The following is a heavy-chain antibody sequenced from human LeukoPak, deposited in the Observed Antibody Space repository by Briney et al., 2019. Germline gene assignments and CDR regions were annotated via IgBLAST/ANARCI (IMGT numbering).Heavy chain of an antibody. CDR1: GFIFSSFW. CDR3: AKGGGWFGELSSFFDY. V-gene: IGHV3-74*01. D-gene: IGHD3-10*01. Sequence: GGSLRLSCAASGFIFSSFWMHWVRQVPGKGLVWVSHINSDGRKTDYADSVRGRFTISRDNSKNTLYLQMNSLRAEDTAVYYCAKGGGWFGELSSFFDYWGQGTLVTVSS. CDR2: INSDGRKT. J-gene: IGHJ4*02.